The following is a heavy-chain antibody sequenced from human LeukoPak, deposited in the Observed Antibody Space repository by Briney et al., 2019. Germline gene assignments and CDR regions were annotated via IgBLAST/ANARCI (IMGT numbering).Heavy chain of an antibody. J-gene: IGHJ4*02. V-gene: IGHV4-59*01. D-gene: IGHD4-17*01. CDR1: GGSIRSYY. CDR3: TRSSYGDYLFDY. CDR2: IYYSGST. Sequence: ASETLSLTCTVPGGSIRSYYWSWIRQPPGKGLEWIGYIYYSGSTNYNPSLKSRVTISVGTSKNHFSLKLSSVTAADTAVYYCTRSSYGDYLFDYWGQGTLVTVSS.